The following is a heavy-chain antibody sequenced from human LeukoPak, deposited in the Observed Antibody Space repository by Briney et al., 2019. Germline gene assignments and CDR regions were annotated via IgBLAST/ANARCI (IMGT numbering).Heavy chain of an antibody. V-gene: IGHV4-34*01. Sequence: SETLSLTCAVYGGSFSGYYWSWIRQPPGKGLEWIGEINHSGSTNYNPSLKSRVTISVDTSKNQFSLKLSSVTAADTAVYYCARGVVVPAATHYYYYYYMDVWGKGTTVTVSS. J-gene: IGHJ6*03. CDR3: ARGVVVPAATHYYYYYYMDV. CDR2: INHSGST. D-gene: IGHD2-2*01. CDR1: GGSFSGYY.